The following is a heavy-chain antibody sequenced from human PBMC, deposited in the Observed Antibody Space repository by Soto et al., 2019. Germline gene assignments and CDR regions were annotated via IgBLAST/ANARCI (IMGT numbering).Heavy chain of an antibody. CDR2: LNHRGSS. Sequence: QVQLQQWGAGLLKPSETLSLTCAVDGGCFNSYYWSWIRQAPGKGPEWIAELNHRGSSNRNPALASRITISVDTSKNQFSLELNSVTAADTAVYYCARAAFSNSFYGTFDYWGQGTLVTVSS. D-gene: IGHD2-15*01. CDR1: GGCFNSYY. V-gene: IGHV4-34*02. J-gene: IGHJ4*02. CDR3: ARAAFSNSFYGTFDY.